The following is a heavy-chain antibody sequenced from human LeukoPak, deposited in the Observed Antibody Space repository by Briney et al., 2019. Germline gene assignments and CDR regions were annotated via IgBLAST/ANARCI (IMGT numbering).Heavy chain of an antibody. Sequence: SETLSLTCAVYGGSFSGYYWSWIRQPPGKGLGWIGEINHSGSTNYNPSLKSRVTISVDTSKNQFSLKLSSVTAADTAVYYCARAPLLWFGEYRFHAFDIWGQGTMVTVPS. D-gene: IGHD3-10*01. J-gene: IGHJ3*02. V-gene: IGHV4-34*01. CDR2: INHSGST. CDR3: ARAPLLWFGEYRFHAFDI. CDR1: GGSFSGYY.